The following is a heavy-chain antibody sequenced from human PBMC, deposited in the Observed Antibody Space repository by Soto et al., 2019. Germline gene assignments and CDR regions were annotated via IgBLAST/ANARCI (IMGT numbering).Heavy chain of an antibody. J-gene: IGHJ4*02. CDR3: AKGGTAKLIY. V-gene: IGHV4-59*03. D-gene: IGHD1-7*01. CDR2: IYYTGDT. CDR1: GGSISNYY. Sequence: SETLSLTCTVSGGSISNYYWSWIRQTPGKGLEWIGYIYYTGDTNYNPSLKSRVTISVDTSKNQFSLKLTSVTAADTAIYYCAKGGTAKLIYWGQGTQVTVS.